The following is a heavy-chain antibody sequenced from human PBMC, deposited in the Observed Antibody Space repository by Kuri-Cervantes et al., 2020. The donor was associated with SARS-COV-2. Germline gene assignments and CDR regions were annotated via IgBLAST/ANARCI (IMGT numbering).Heavy chain of an antibody. J-gene: IGHJ6*02. CDR2: INPNSGGT. CDR1: GYTFTGYY. CDR3: AGDPGYSSSSVYYYYGMDV. D-gene: IGHD6-6*01. Sequence: ASVKVSCKASGYTFTGYYTHWLLQAPGQGLEWRGWINPNSGGTNYAQKFQGWVTMTRDTSISTAYMELSRLMSDDTAVYYCAGDPGYSSSSVYYYYGMDVWGQGTTVTVSS. V-gene: IGHV1-2*04.